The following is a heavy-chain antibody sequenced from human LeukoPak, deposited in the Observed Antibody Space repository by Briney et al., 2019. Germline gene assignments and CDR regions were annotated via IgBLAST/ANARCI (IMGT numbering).Heavy chain of an antibody. D-gene: IGHD3-22*01. J-gene: IGHJ4*02. CDR1: GGSISSSSYY. V-gene: IGHV4-39*01. Sequence: SETLSLTCTVSGGSISSSSYYWGWIRQPPGKGLEWIGSIYYSGNTYYNPSLKSRVTLSVDTSKNQFSLKLSSVAAADTAVYYCARPLRNQRWLFPFDYWGQGTLVTVSS. CDR3: ARPLRNQRWLFPFDY. CDR2: IYYSGNT.